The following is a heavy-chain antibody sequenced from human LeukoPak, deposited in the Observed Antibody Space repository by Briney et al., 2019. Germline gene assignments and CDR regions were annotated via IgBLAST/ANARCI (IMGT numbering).Heavy chain of an antibody. V-gene: IGHV3-21*01. Sequence: PGGSLRLSCAASGFTFSSYSMIWVRQAPGKGLEWVSSISTSRSYIHYADSVKGRFTISRDNAKNSLYLQMNSLRAEDTAVYYCARGTLNIPGEHGAFDYWGQGTLVSVSS. CDR1: GFTFSSYS. D-gene: IGHD1-14*01. CDR2: ISTSRSYI. J-gene: IGHJ4*02. CDR3: ARGTLNIPGEHGAFDY.